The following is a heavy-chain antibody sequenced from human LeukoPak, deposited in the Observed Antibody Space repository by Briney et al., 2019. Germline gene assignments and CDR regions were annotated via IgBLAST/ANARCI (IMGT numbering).Heavy chain of an antibody. CDR3: ARASFGDPGYMDV. CDR2: VYYNGNT. V-gene: IGHV4-59*01. CDR1: GGSISRYY. Sequence: SETLSLTCTVSGGSISRYYWSWIRQPPGKGLEYIGYVYYNGNTKYNPSLESRVTISVDTSKNQFSLKLTSVTAADTAVYYCARASFGDPGYMDVWGKGTTVTISS. J-gene: IGHJ6*03. D-gene: IGHD2/OR15-2a*01.